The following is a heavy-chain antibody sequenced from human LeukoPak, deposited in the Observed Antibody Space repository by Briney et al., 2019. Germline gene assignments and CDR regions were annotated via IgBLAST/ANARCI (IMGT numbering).Heavy chain of an antibody. CDR2: IKQDGSEK. J-gene: IGHJ4*02. CDR1: GFTFSSYW. Sequence: GGSLRLSCAASGFTFSSYWMGWVRQAPGKGLEWVANIKQDGSEKYYVDSVKGRFTISRDNAKNSLDLQMNSLRAEDTAVYYCARDYDYGDYPGYWGQGTLVTVSS. V-gene: IGHV3-7*05. CDR3: ARDYDYGDYPGY. D-gene: IGHD4-17*01.